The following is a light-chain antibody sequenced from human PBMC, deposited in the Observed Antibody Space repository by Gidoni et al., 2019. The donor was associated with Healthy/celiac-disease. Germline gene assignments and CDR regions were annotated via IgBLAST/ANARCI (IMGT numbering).Light chain of an antibody. V-gene: IGLV2-11*01. CDR1: SSDVGGYNY. Sequence: QSALTQPRPVSGSPGQSVTISCTGTSSDVGGYNYVSWYQQHPGKAPKLMIYAVSKRPSGVPDRFSGSKSGNTASLTISGLQAEDEADYYCCSYAGSYHWVFGGGTKLTVL. CDR3: CSYAGSYHWV. J-gene: IGLJ3*02. CDR2: AVS.